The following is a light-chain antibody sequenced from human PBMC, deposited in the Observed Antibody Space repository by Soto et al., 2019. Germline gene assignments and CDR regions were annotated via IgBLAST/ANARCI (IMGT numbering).Light chain of an antibody. J-gene: IGKJ4*01. CDR1: QSVSSY. Sequence: EIVVTQSPATLSLTPGERATLSCRASQSVSSYLAWYQQKPGQARRLLIYDASNRAAGIPARFSGSGSGTDFTLTISSLVPEDFAVYYCQQRSNWPLTFGGGAKVEIK. V-gene: IGKV3-11*01. CDR3: QQRSNWPLT. CDR2: DAS.